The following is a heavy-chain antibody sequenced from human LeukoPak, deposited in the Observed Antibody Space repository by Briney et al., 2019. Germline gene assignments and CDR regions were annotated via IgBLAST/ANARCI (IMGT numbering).Heavy chain of an antibody. CDR1: GYTFTSYG. Sequence: ASVKVSCKASGYTFTSYGISWVRQAPGQGLEWMGWINPNSGGTTYAQKFQGRVTMTRDTSITTTYMDLSRLTSDDTAVYYCARELWSGVNDNSPHLDYWGQGTLVTVSS. J-gene: IGHJ4*02. CDR3: ARELWSGVNDNSPHLDY. V-gene: IGHV1-2*02. CDR2: INPNSGGT. D-gene: IGHD3-3*01.